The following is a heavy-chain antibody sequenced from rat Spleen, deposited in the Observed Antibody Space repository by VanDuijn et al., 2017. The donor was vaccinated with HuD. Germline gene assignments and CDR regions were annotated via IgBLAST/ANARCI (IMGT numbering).Heavy chain of an antibody. CDR1: GFTFNNYW. CDR3: CGPFDY. Sequence: EVQLVESGGGLVQPGRSLKLSCVASGFTFNNYWMTWIRQAPGKGVEWIGSMTNAGGSTYYSDAVKGRFTISRDNAKSALFLQMNSLRSEDTATYYCCGPFDYWGQGVTVTVSS. V-gene: IGHV5-31*01. J-gene: IGHJ2*01. CDR2: MTNAGGST.